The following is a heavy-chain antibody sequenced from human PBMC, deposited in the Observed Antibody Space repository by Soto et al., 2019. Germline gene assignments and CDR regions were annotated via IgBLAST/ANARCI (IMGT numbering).Heavy chain of an antibody. D-gene: IGHD6-13*01. CDR1: GGSISSGGYY. CDR2: IYYSGST. J-gene: IGHJ4*02. V-gene: IGHV4-30-4*01. CDR3: AAQRSYSSSWYMGVDY. Sequence: PSETLSLTCAVSGGSISSGGYYWSWIRQPPGKGLEWIGYIYYSGSTYYNPSLKRRVTISVDTSKNQFSLKLSSVTAADTAVYYCAAQRSYSSSWYMGVDYWGQGTLVTVSS.